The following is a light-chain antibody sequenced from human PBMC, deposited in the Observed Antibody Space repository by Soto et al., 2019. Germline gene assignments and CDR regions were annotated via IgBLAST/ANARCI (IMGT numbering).Light chain of an antibody. CDR1: QSVSSSY. CDR2: GAS. J-gene: IGKJ1*01. CDR3: QKYGSSPPWK. V-gene: IGKV3-20*01. Sequence: ETVLPQAPRARRLSPSEKPTLSCRAIQSVSSSYLGWYQQKPGQAPRLLIYGASSRATGIPDRFSGSGSGTDFTLTICGLEIEDFAVYYCQKYGSSPPWKCGRGTKVDNK.